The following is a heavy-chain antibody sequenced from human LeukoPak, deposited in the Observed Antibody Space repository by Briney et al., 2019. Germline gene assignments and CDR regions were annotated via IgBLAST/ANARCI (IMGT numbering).Heavy chain of an antibody. CDR2: IRSKDYGGTA. CDR3: TREDD. V-gene: IGHV3-49*04. CDR1: GFTVSSNY. J-gene: IGHJ4*02. Sequence: GGSLRLSCAASGFTVSSNYMSWVRQAPGKGLEWVGFIRSKDYGGTAEYAASVKGRFTISRDDAKSIAYLQMDSLTIEDTAVYYCTREDDWGQGTLVTVSS.